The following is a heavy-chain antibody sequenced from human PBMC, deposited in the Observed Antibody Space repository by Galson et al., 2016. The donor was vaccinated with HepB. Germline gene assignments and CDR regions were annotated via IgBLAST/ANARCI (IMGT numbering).Heavy chain of an antibody. J-gene: IGHJ6*02. CDR1: GGSFSGHY. Sequence: ETLSLTCAVYGGSFSGHYWNWIRQSPGKGLEWIGEINHSGNTNYNPSLKSRVTISVDTSKNQFSLKLSSVTAADTAVYYCARALGYCSSTRCPPTPYYYYGMDVWGQGTTVTVPS. D-gene: IGHD2-2*01. CDR3: ARALGYCSSTRCPPTPYYYYGMDV. V-gene: IGHV4-34*01. CDR2: INHSGNT.